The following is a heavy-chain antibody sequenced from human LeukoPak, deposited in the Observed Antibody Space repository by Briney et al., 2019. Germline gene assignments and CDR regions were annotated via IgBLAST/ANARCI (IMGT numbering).Heavy chain of an antibody. CDR1: GYTLTELS. Sequence: ASVKVSCKVSGYTLTELSMHWVRQAPGKGLEWMGGFDPEDGETIYAQKFQGRVTMTEDTSTDTAYMELSNLRSEDTAVYYCATLRGDDSSGYYPNWFDPWGQGTLVTVSS. V-gene: IGHV1-24*01. J-gene: IGHJ5*02. CDR2: FDPEDGET. CDR3: ATLRGDDSSGYYPNWFDP. D-gene: IGHD3-22*01.